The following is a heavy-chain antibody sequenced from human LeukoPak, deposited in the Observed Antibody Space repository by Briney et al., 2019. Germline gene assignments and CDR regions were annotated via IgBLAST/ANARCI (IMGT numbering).Heavy chain of an antibody. CDR3: AYYDSSGYYYVYGY. CDR2: IIPIFGTA. J-gene: IGHJ4*02. Sequence: SVKVSCKASGGTFSSYAISWVRQAPGQGLEWTGGIIPIFGTANYAQKFQGRVTITADESTSTAYMELSSLRSEDTAVYYCAYYDSSGYYYVYGYWGQGTLVTVSS. V-gene: IGHV1-69*13. D-gene: IGHD3-22*01. CDR1: GGTFSSYA.